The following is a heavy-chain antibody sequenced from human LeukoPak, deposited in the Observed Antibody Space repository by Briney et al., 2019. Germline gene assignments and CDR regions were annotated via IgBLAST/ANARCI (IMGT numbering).Heavy chain of an antibody. CDR1: GVSFTDYS. CDR2: IYRSGTT. V-gene: IGHV4-34*01. J-gene: IGHJ5*02. CDR3: ARMISGA. D-gene: IGHD3-10*01. Sequence: SETLSLTCAVYGVSFTDYSWTWIRQPPGKGLEWIGEIYRSGTTKYNPSLKSRVTISVDTSKNQFSLKLSSVTAADTAVYYCARMISGAWGQGTLVTVSS.